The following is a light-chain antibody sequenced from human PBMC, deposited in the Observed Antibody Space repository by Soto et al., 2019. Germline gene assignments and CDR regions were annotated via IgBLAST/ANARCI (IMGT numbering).Light chain of an antibody. J-gene: IGLJ2*01. CDR3: SSYTSSVYVL. CDR1: SSDVGGYNY. CDR2: EVV. Sequence: QSALTQPASVSGSPGQSITISCTGTSSDVGGYNYVSWYQQHPGKAPKLMIYEVVNRPSGVSNRFSGSKSGYTAFLTISGLQPEDEAEYYCSSYTSSVYVLFGGGTKLTVL. V-gene: IGLV2-14*01.